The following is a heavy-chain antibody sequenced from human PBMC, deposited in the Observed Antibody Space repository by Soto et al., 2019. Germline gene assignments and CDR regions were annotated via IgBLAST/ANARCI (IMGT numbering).Heavy chain of an antibody. CDR1: GDSINKYQ. J-gene: IGHJ4*02. CDR2: FYFST. D-gene: IGHD3-22*01. V-gene: IGHV4-59*08. Sequence: QVQLQESGPGLVKPSETLSLTCTVSGDSINKYQWSWVRQPPVKGLEWIGCFYFSTNYNPALNSRVTISVDRSKNHFSLKLTSVTAADTAVYFCARSNTRYSSPDYWGQGTLVTVSS. CDR3: ARSNTRYSSPDY.